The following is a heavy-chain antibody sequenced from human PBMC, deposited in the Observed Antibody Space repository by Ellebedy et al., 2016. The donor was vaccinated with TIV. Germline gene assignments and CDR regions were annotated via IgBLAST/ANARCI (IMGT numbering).Heavy chain of an antibody. CDR1: GFTFDDYT. D-gene: IGHD1-26*01. CDR3: AKGQWGYVDY. V-gene: IGHV3-43*01. J-gene: IGHJ4*02. CDR2: ISWDGGST. Sequence: GESLKISXAASGFTFDDYTMHWVRQAPGKGLEWVSLISWDGGSTYYADSVKGRFTISRDNSKNSLYLQMNSLRTEDTALYYCAKGQWGYVDYWGQGTLVNVSP.